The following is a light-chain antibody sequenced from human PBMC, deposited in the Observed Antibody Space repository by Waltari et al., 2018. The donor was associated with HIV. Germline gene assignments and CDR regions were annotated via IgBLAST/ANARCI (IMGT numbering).Light chain of an antibody. Sequence: QSALTQPASVSGSPGQSITISCTGSRSDVGGYNYVSWYQHHPGKAPKLVIYEVSNRPSGVSNCFSGYKSGNTASLTISGLQAEDEGDYYCSSYTSSSTWVFGGGTKLTVL. J-gene: IGLJ3*02. CDR2: EVS. V-gene: IGLV2-14*01. CDR3: SSYTSSSTWV. CDR1: RSDVGGYNY.